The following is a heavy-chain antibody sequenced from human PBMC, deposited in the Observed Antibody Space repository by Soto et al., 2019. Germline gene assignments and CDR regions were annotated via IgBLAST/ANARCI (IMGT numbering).Heavy chain of an antibody. CDR3: AKDGTVTTAVDYYVSDMDV. CDR2: ISYDGSKK. V-gene: IGHV3-30*18. Sequence: QVQLVESGGGVVQPGRSLRLSCEVSGFNFSTYDMHWVRQAPGQGLEWVAVISYDGSKKYYAESVKGRFSISRHNSKNTLYLQINSSRAEDTAVYYFAKDGTVTTAVDYYVSDMDVWGQGTTVTVSS. CDR1: GFNFSTYD. D-gene: IGHD4-17*01. J-gene: IGHJ6*02.